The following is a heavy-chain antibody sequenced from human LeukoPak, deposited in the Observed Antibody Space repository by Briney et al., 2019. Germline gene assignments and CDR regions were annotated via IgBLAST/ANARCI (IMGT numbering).Heavy chain of an antibody. Sequence: SETLSLTCTVSGGSISSGNFYWSWIRQPPGKGLEWIGYIYHSGSTYYNPSLKSRVTISVDRSKNQFSLKLSSVTAADTAVYYCARATLVEGYDFWSGYPNWFDPWGQGTLVTVSS. J-gene: IGHJ5*02. CDR2: IYHSGST. CDR3: ARATLVEGYDFWSGYPNWFDP. V-gene: IGHV4-30-2*01. CDR1: GGSISSGNFY. D-gene: IGHD3-3*01.